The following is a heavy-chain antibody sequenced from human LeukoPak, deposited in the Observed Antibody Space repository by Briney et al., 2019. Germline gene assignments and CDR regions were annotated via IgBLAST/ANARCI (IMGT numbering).Heavy chain of an antibody. D-gene: IGHD3-22*01. V-gene: IGHV3-21*06. CDR3: ARDLYHFDTSGYLY. CDR2: ISSSSSYI. CDR1: GFTLRIYR. Sequence: GGSPGLFLTASGFTLRIYRIKWGRQAPGKGPEWVSFISSSSSYIYYADSVKGRFTISRDNAKNSLYLQMNSLRAEDTAVYYCARDLYHFDTSGYLYWGQGTLVTVSS. J-gene: IGHJ4*02.